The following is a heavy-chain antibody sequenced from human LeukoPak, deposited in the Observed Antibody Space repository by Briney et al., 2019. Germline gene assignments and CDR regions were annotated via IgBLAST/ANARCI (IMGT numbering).Heavy chain of an antibody. V-gene: IGHV1-69*01. CDR3: ARAHVAGTYYFDY. D-gene: IGHD6-19*01. CDR2: IIPIFGTA. Sequence: SVKVSCKASGGTFSSYAISWVRQAPGQGLEWMGGIIPIFGTADYAQKFQGRVTITADESTSTAYMELSSLRSEDTAVYYCARAHVAGTYYFDYWGQGTLVTVSS. CDR1: GGTFSSYA. J-gene: IGHJ4*02.